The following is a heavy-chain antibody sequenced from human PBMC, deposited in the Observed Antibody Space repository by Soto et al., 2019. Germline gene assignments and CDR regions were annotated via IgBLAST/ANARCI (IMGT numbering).Heavy chain of an antibody. J-gene: IGHJ4*02. CDR2: ISYDGSNK. CDR3: DRVRLSGRRTSDY. Sequence: QVQLVESGGGVVQPGRSLRLSCAASGFTFSSYAMHWVRQAPGKGRGWVAVISYDGSNKYYADSVKGRFTISRDNSKNKLYMHMTSLRDEDTAVYYRDRVRLSGRRTSDYWGQGTLVTVSS. CDR1: GFTFSSYA. V-gene: IGHV3-30-3*01. D-gene: IGHD2-15*01.